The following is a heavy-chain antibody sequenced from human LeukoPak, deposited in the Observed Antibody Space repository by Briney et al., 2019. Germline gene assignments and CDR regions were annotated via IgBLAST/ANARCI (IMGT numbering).Heavy chain of an antibody. D-gene: IGHD6-19*01. CDR1: GFTFNNYA. CDR3: ARAYSSGWHPAEYFQH. J-gene: IGHJ1*01. CDR2: ISYDGSNK. Sequence: GGSLRLSCAASGFTFNNYAMHWVRQAPGKGLEWVVVISYDGSNKYYTDSVKGRFTISRDNSKNTLYLQMNSLRAEDTAVYYCARAYSSGWHPAEYFQHWGQGTLVTVSS. V-gene: IGHV3-30-3*01.